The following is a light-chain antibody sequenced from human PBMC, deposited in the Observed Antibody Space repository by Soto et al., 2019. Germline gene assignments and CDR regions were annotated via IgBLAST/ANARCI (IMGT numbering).Light chain of an antibody. J-gene: IGKJ1*01. CDR3: QQYGSSPSWT. CDR1: QSISSY. Sequence: DIQMTQSPSSLSASVGDRVTITCRSSQSISSYLNWYQQKPGKAPKFLIYGASSLQSGVPSRFSGSGSGTDFTLTISRLEPEDFAVYYCQQYGSSPSWTFGQGTKVDI. CDR2: GAS. V-gene: IGKV1-39*01.